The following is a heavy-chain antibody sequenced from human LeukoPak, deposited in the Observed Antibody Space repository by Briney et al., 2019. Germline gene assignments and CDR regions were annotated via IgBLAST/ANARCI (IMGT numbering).Heavy chain of an antibody. V-gene: IGHV3-66*02. CDR2: IYSGGNT. Sequence: GGSLRLSCVASGFTVSGNYMNWVRQAPGKGLEWVSVIYSGGNTYYADSVKGRFTISRDNSKNTLYLQMNSLRPEDTAVYHCARDPGYGSGTDYDMGYWGQGTLVTVSS. J-gene: IGHJ4*02. D-gene: IGHD3-10*01. CDR1: GFTVSGNY. CDR3: ARDPGYGSGTDYDMGY.